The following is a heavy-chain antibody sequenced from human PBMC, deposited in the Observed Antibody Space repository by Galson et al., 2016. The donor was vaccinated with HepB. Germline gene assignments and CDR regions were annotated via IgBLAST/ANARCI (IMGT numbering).Heavy chain of an antibody. J-gene: IGHJ6*02. CDR3: ARTLSGSSFDYAMDV. CDR2: IIPVFGTS. D-gene: IGHD1-26*01. V-gene: IGHV1-69*13. CDR1: GGTFSRNG. Sequence: SVKVSCKASGGTFSRNGISWVRQAPGQGLEWIGGIIPVFGTSNYAQRFQGRVTIIPDEYTSTAYMDLNSLRSDDTAVFYCARTLSGSSFDYAMDVWGQGTTVTVSS.